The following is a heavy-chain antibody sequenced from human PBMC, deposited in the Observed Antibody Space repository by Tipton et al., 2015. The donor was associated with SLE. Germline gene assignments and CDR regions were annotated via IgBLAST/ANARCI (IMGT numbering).Heavy chain of an antibody. CDR3: ARGGYSSGWYGDYFVY. CDR1: GGSLSSHY. CDR2: IYYSGST. V-gene: IGHV4-59*11. Sequence: TLSLTCTVSGGSLSSHYWSWIRQPPGKGLEWIGYIYYSGSTNYNPSLKSRVTISLDTSKTQFSLKLRSVTAADTAIYYCARGGYSSGWYGDYFVYCGQGTLVTVSS. D-gene: IGHD6-19*01. J-gene: IGHJ4*02.